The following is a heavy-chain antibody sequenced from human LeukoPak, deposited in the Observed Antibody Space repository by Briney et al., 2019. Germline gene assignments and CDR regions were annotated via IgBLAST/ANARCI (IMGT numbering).Heavy chain of an antibody. CDR1: GFTFDDYA. CDR2: INWNGGST. CDR3: ARGAARSLYYYYYYMDV. Sequence: PGRSLRLSCAASGFTFDDYAMHWVRQAPGKGLEWVSGINWNGGSTGYADSVKGRFTISRDNAKNSLYLQMNSLRAEDTALYYCARGAARSLYYYYYYMDVWGKGTTVTVSS. V-gene: IGHV3-20*04. D-gene: IGHD6-6*01. J-gene: IGHJ6*03.